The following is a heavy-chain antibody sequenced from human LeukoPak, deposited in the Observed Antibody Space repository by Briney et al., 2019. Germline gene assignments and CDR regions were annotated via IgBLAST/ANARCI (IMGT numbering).Heavy chain of an antibody. Sequence: ASVKVSCKASGYAFTSHDINWVRQATGQGLEWMGWVNPNSGKTGFAQKFQGRVTMTRNTSITTAYMELSRLRSDDTAVYYCARDNSGLRQGNWFDPWGQGTLVTVSS. CDR1: GYAFTSHD. V-gene: IGHV1-8*01. J-gene: IGHJ5*02. D-gene: IGHD1-20*01. CDR2: VNPNSGKT. CDR3: ARDNSGLRQGNWFDP.